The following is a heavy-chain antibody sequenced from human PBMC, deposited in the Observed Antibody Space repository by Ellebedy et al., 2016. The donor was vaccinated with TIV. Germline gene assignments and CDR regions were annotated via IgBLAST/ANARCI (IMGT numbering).Heavy chain of an antibody. CDR1: GFTFTDHY. CDR3: ATTPDYTSGVRKGIDY. D-gene: IGHD2-2*02. V-gene: IGHV3-11*03. Sequence: GESLKISXAASGFTFTDHYMSWIRQTPGKGLEWVSYISGGGVDARYADSVAGRFTISRDNAKNSLFLQMNSLTGEDTATYYCATTPDYTSGVRKGIDYWGQGTLVTVSS. J-gene: IGHJ4*02. CDR2: ISGGGVDA.